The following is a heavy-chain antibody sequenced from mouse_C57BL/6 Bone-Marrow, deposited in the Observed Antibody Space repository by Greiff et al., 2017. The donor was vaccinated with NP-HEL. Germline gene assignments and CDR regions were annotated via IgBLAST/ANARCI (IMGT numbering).Heavy chain of an antibody. CDR1: GYTFTDYN. V-gene: IGHV1-18*01. J-gene: IGHJ4*01. Sequence: EVQLQQSGPELVKPGASVKIPCKASGYTFTDYNMDWVKQSHGKSLEWIGDINPNNGGTIYNQKFKGKATLTVDKSSSTAYMELRSLTSEDTAVYYCERNYGSSLYAMDYWGQGTSVTVSS. D-gene: IGHD1-1*01. CDR2: INPNNGGT. CDR3: ERNYGSSLYAMDY.